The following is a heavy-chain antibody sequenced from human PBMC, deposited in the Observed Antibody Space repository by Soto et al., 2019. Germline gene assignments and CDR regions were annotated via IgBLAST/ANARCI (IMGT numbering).Heavy chain of an antibody. CDR1: GYTFTSYY. J-gene: IGHJ3*02. V-gene: IGHV1-46*01. D-gene: IGHD3-22*01. CDR2: INPSGGST. CDR3: ARDYMNPVVRYYDSSGDAFGI. Sequence: ASVKASSKASGYTFTSYYMHWVRQAPGQGLEWMGIINPSGGSTSYAQKFQGRVTMTRDTSTSTVYMELSSLRYEDTAVYYCARDYMNPVVRYYDSSGDAFGIWGQGTMVTVSS.